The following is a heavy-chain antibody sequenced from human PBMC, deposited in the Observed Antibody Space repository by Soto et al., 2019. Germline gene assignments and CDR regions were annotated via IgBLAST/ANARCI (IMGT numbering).Heavy chain of an antibody. CDR3: AKAYGNFPYPYDY. J-gene: IGHJ4*02. CDR2: ISGSGAKT. CDR1: GFTFSSYA. Sequence: EVQLLESGGGLVQPGGSLRLSCAASGFTFSSYAMNWVRQTPGKGLEWVSAISGSGAKTDSAESVKGRFTISRDNSKNTLYLQMSSLRAEDTAVYYCAKAYGNFPYPYDYWGQGTLVTVSS. V-gene: IGHV3-23*01. D-gene: IGHD4-17*01.